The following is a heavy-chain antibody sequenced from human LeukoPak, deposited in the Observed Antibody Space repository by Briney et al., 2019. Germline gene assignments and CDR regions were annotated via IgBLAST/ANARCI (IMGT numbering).Heavy chain of an antibody. Sequence: ASVKVPCKASGYTFTSYGISWVRQAPGQGLEWMGWISAYNGNTNYAQKLQGRVTMTTDTSTSTAYMELRSLRSDDTAVYYCAREGGGYVWGSYTHWGQGTLVTVSS. D-gene: IGHD3-16*01. CDR3: AREGGGYVWGSYTH. CDR2: ISAYNGNT. J-gene: IGHJ4*02. V-gene: IGHV1-18*01. CDR1: GYTFTSYG.